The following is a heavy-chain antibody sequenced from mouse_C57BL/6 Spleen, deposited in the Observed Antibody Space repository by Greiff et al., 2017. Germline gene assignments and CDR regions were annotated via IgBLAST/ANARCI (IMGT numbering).Heavy chain of an antibody. D-gene: IGHD4-1*01. CDR1: GYSITSCYY. CDR3: ARGGRTGTGYFDV. V-gene: IGHV3-6*01. J-gene: IGHJ1*03. CDR2: ISYDGSN. Sequence: ESGPGLVKPSQSLSLTCSVTGYSITSCYYWNWIRQFPGNKLEWMGYISYDGSNNYNPSLKNRISITRDTSKNQFFLKLNSVTTEDTATYYCARGGRTGTGYFDVWGTGTMVTVSS.